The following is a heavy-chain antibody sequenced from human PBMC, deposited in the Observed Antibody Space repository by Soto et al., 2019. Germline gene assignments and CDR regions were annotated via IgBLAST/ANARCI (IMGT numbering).Heavy chain of an antibody. J-gene: IGHJ4*02. D-gene: IGHD1-26*01. CDR1: GFSFSNYA. V-gene: IGHV3-23*01. Sequence: EVQLLESGGGLVQPGGSLRLSCAASGFSFSNYAMNWVRQAPGKGLEWVSGISGGGGGTYYADSVKGRFIISRDNSXNTVYLQRNSRRAEDTACYYCANGSISDRETFNSDSWGPGTLVTVSS. CDR2: ISGGGGGT. CDR3: ANGSISDRETFNSDS.